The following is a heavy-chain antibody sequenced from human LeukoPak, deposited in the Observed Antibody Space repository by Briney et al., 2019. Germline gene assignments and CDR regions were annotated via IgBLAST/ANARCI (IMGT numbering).Heavy chain of an antibody. CDR1: GGSISSGGYY. V-gene: IGHV4-31*03. Sequence: SETLSLTCTVSGGSISSGGYYWSWIRQHPGKGLEWIGYIYYSGSTYYNPSLKSRVTISVDTSKNQFSLKLSSVTAADTAVYYCAREAGSIAAAGMFDYWGQGTLVTVSS. CDR3: AREAGSIAAAGMFDY. D-gene: IGHD6-13*01. J-gene: IGHJ4*02. CDR2: IYYSGST.